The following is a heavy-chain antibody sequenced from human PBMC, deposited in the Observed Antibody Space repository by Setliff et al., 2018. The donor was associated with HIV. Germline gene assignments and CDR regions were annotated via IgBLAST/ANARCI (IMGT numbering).Heavy chain of an antibody. CDR3: AKQYYYDSDGYYPDAFDI. CDR2: IRYDGSNK. V-gene: IGHV3-30*02. J-gene: IGHJ3*02. Sequence: GGSLRLSCAASGITFSSYGMHWVRQAPGKGLEWVAFIRYDGSNKYYADSVKGRFTISRDNSKNTLYLQMNSLRAEDTAVYYCAKQYYYDSDGYYPDAFDIWGQGTMVTVSS. CDR1: GITFSSYG. D-gene: IGHD3-22*01.